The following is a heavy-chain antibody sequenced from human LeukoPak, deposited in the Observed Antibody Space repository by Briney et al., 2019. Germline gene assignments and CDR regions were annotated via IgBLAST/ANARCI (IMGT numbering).Heavy chain of an antibody. CDR3: SRDVRGRVYSHRTGYVDYYYMDV. V-gene: IGHV4-59*12. D-gene: IGHD3/OR15-3a*01. CDR2: IYHTGST. Sequence: PSETLSLTCTVSGGSISSYFWSWIRQPPWKGLEWIGFIYHTGSTNNNPSLKGRVTISIDTSKNQVSLTLSSVPAADTGLCGCSRDVRGRVYSHRTGYVDYYYMDVWGKGTTVTVSS. CDR1: GGSISSYF. J-gene: IGHJ6*03.